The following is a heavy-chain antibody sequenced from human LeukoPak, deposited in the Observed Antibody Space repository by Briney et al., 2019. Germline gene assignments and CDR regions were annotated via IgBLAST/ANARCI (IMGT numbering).Heavy chain of an antibody. Sequence: ASVKVSCKVSGYTLTELSMHWVRQAPGKGLEWMGGFDPEDGETIYAQKFQGRVTMTEDTSTDTAYMELSSLRSEDTAVYYCAGTQLRFLEWSLDYWGQGTLSPSPQ. J-gene: IGHJ4*02. D-gene: IGHD3-3*01. CDR1: GYTLTELS. CDR2: FDPEDGET. V-gene: IGHV1-24*01. CDR3: AGTQLRFLEWSLDY.